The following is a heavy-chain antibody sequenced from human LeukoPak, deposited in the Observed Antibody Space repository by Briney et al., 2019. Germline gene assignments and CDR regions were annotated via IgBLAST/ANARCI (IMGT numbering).Heavy chain of an antibody. CDR3: ARDRRGLDFYDAFDI. CDR1: GGSISSRTYY. Sequence: SETLSLTCTVSGGSISSRTYYWSWIRQHPGKGLEWIGYIYYSGCTYYNPSLKSRLSISVDTSKNHFSLKLSSVTAADMAVYFCARDRRGLDFYDAFDIWGQGTMVT. D-gene: IGHD2/OR15-2a*01. J-gene: IGHJ3*02. CDR2: IYYSGCT. V-gene: IGHV4-31*03.